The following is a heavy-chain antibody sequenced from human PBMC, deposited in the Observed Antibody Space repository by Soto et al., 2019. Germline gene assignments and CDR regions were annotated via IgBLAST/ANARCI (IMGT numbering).Heavy chain of an antibody. CDR3: ARRITMFRGRWFDP. D-gene: IGHD3-10*01. J-gene: IGHJ5*02. CDR1: GGSINTVNCY. Sequence: PETLSLTCTVSGGSINTVNCYWSWIRQSPDKGLEWIGYIYNSGTTYNNPSLKSRVTISVDTSKNQFSLKLSSVTAADTAVYYCARRITMFRGRWFDPWGQGTLVTVSS. CDR2: IYNSGTT. V-gene: IGHV4-61*01.